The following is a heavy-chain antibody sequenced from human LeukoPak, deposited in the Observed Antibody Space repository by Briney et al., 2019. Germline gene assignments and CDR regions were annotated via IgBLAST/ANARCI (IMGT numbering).Heavy chain of an antibody. J-gene: IGHJ2*01. CDR2: IYTSGST. Sequence: SETLSLTCTVSGGSISSGSYYWSWIRQPAGKGLEWIGRIYTSGSTNCNPSLKSRVTISVDTSKNQFSLKLSSVTAADTAVYYCARSGIAVAGTRYFDLWGRGTLVTVSS. D-gene: IGHD6-19*01. CDR3: ARSGIAVAGTRYFDL. V-gene: IGHV4-61*02. CDR1: GGSISSGSYY.